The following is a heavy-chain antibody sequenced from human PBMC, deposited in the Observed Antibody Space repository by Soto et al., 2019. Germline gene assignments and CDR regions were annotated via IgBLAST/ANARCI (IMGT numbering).Heavy chain of an antibody. D-gene: IGHD3-3*01. CDR2: INHSGST. CDR1: GGSFSGYY. Sequence: PSETLSLSCAVYGGSFSGYYWSWIRQPPGKGLEWIGEINHSGSTNYNPSLKSRVTISVDTSKNQFSLKLSSVTAADTAVYYCARSITIFGVVILSDWFDPWGQGTLVTV. J-gene: IGHJ5*02. V-gene: IGHV4-34*01. CDR3: ARSITIFGVVILSDWFDP.